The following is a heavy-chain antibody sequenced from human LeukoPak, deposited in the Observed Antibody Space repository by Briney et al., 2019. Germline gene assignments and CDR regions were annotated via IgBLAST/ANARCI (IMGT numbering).Heavy chain of an antibody. D-gene: IGHD4-17*01. CDR3: AKGTTVTAYWVY. J-gene: IGHJ4*02. V-gene: IGHV3-23*01. Sequence: WGSLRLSCAASGFTFGSYAMTWVRQAPGKGLEWVSGINNSGGSAYYADSVKGRFTISRDNSKNTLYLQMDSLRAEDTAVYYCAKGTTVTAYWVYWGQGTLVTVSS. CDR2: INNSGGSA. CDR1: GFTFGSYA.